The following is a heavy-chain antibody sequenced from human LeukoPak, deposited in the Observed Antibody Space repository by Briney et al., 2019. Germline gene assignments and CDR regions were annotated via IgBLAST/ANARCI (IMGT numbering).Heavy chain of an antibody. J-gene: IGHJ5*02. Sequence: SETLSLTCAVYGGSFSGYYWSWIRQPPGKGLEWIGEINHSGSTNHNPSLTSRISLSVDTSKNQFSLKLSSVTAADTAVYYCARRVISEISIDKGNWLDPWGQGTLVTVSS. V-gene: IGHV4-34*10. CDR2: INHSGST. D-gene: IGHD3-3*01. CDR1: GGSFSGYY. CDR3: ARRVISEISIDKGNWLDP.